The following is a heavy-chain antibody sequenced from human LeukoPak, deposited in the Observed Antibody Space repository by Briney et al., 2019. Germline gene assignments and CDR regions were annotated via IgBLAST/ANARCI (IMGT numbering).Heavy chain of an antibody. J-gene: IGHJ6*02. D-gene: IGHD6-13*01. Sequence: GGSLRLSCVASGFTVSSNYMSWVRQAPGKGLEWVSVIYSGGSTYYADSVKGRFTISRDNSKNTLYLQMNSLRAEDTAVYYCARDRRRQQQSMDVWGQGTTVTVSS. CDR1: GFTVSSNY. CDR3: ARDRRRQQQSMDV. V-gene: IGHV3-66*01. CDR2: IYSGGST.